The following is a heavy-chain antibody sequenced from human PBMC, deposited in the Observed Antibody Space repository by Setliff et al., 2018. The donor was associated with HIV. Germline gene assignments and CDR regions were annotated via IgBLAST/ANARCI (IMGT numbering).Heavy chain of an antibody. Sequence: SETLSLTCAVYGGSFSGYYWSWIRQPPGKGLEWIGEINHSGSTNHNPSLKSRVTISVDMSKNQFSLKLSSVTAADTAVYYCARGSKGGFFDYWGQGTLVTVSS. J-gene: IGHJ4*02. V-gene: IGHV4-34*01. CDR3: ARGSKGGFFDY. CDR2: INHSGST. CDR1: GGSFSGYY. D-gene: IGHD3-16*01.